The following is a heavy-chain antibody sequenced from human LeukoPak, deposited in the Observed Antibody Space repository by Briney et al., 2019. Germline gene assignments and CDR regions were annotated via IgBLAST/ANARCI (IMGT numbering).Heavy chain of an antibody. V-gene: IGHV4-39*01. CDR1: GGSISSSSYY. Sequence: SETLSLTCTVSGGSISSSSYYWGWIRQPPGKGLEWIGSIYHSGYTYYNPSVESRVTISVDTSKNQFSLKLSSVTAADTAVYYCARRTPMVRGFDYWGQGTLVTVSS. CDR2: IYHSGYT. J-gene: IGHJ4*02. D-gene: IGHD3-10*01. CDR3: ARRTPMVRGFDY.